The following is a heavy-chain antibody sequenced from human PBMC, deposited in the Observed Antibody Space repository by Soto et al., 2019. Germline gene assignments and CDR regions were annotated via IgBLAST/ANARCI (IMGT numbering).Heavy chain of an antibody. Sequence: EVQLLESGGGLVQPGGSLRLSCAASGFTFSIYAMTWVRQAPGKGLEWVSAIRGDDGRTFYADSVKGRFTISRDNSKDTLYLQMNSLRAEDTAVYYCAKGGDLKQWLEHCDYWGQGTLATVSS. J-gene: IGHJ4*02. CDR2: IRGDDGRT. CDR1: GFTFSIYA. V-gene: IGHV3-23*01. D-gene: IGHD6-19*01. CDR3: AKGGDLKQWLEHCDY.